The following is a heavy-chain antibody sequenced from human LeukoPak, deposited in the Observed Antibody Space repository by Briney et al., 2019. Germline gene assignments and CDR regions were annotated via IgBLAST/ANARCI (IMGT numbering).Heavy chain of an antibody. Sequence: GGSLRLSCTASGFTFGDYAMSWFRQAPGKGLEWVGFIRSKAYGCTTEYAASVKGRFTISRDDSKSIAYLQMNSLKTEDTAVYYCTRAIAAAGGYYFDYWGQGTLVTVSS. V-gene: IGHV3-49*03. CDR1: GFTFGDYA. J-gene: IGHJ4*02. D-gene: IGHD6-13*01. CDR2: IRSKAYGCTT. CDR3: TRAIAAAGGYYFDY.